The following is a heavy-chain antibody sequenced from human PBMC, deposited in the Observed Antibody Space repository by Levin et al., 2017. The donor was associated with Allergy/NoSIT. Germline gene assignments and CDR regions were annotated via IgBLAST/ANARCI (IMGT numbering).Heavy chain of an antibody. Sequence: SETLSLTCSVSGSSIRSDYYWGWIRQPPGKGLDYIGSIHHSGSTYYNPSLRSRVTISMDTSKNQFSLKLTSVTAADTAVYYCARDPSGDSPYWGQGTLVTVSS. D-gene: IGHD7-27*01. J-gene: IGHJ4*02. CDR2: IHHSGST. CDR3: ARDPSGDSPY. CDR1: GSSIRSDYY. V-gene: IGHV4-38-2*02.